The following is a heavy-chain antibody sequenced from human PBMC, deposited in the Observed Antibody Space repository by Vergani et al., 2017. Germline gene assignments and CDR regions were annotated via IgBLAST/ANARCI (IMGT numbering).Heavy chain of an antibody. CDR3: AKDFVPGRAFDI. J-gene: IGHJ3*02. CDR1: GFTFNNSN. Sequence: QVQLVESGGGVVQPGESLRLSCAASTSGFTFNNSNMYWVRQAPGKGLEWVAFIRYDDSRNKYYAASVQGRFIISRDNSKNTVFLQMNSLRPEDTALYYCAKDFVPGRAFDIWGQGTMVTVSS. CDR2: IRYDDSRNK. V-gene: IGHV3-30*02.